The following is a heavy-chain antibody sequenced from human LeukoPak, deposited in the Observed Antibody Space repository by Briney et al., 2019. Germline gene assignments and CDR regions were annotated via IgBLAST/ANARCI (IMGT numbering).Heavy chain of an antibody. V-gene: IGHV3-21*01. Sequence: GGSLRLSCAASGFTVSSYSMNWVRQAPGKGLEWVSSISSSSSYIYYTDSVKGRFTISRDNAMNSLYLQMNSLRAEDTAVYYCARDGVYYYDSSGYYEGYWGQGTLVTVSS. CDR3: ARDGVYYYDSSGYYEGY. J-gene: IGHJ4*02. CDR1: GFTVSSYS. CDR2: ISSSSSYI. D-gene: IGHD3-22*01.